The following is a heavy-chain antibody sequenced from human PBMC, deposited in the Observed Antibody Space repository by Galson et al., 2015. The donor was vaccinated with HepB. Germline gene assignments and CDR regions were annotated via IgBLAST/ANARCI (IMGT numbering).Heavy chain of an antibody. D-gene: IGHD2-2*02. CDR3: ARVGGAPGPRYCSSTSCYTFDY. CDR1: GYTFISYG. V-gene: IGHV1-18*01. Sequence: SVKVSCKASGYTFISYGFSWVRQAPGQGLEWMGWISAYNGHTNYAPKLQGRLTMTTDTSTTTAYMDLRSLRSDDTAVYYCARVGGAPGPRYCSSTSCYTFDYWGRGTLVTVSS. CDR2: ISAYNGHT. J-gene: IGHJ4*02.